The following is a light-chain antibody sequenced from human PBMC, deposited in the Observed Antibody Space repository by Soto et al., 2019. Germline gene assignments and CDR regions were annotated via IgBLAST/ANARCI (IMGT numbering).Light chain of an antibody. J-gene: IGKJ4*01. CDR3: QQYDNLPLRAGPPIT. V-gene: IGKV1-33*01. CDR2: DAA. CDR1: QDISNY. Sequence: DIQMTQSPSSLSASVGDRVTITCQARQDISNYLNCDQQKPGKAPKLLIYDAANLENGVPSRFSGSGSGTDFTFTISSLQPEDIATYTCQQYDNLPLRAGPPITFGGGPKVEIK.